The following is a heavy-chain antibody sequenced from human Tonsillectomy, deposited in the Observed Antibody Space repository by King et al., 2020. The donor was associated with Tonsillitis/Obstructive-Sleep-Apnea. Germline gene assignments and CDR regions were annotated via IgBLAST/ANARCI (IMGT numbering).Heavy chain of an antibody. D-gene: IGHD3-3*01. Sequence: VLLQQWGAGLLKPSETLSLTCAVYGGSFSGFYWSWIRQAPGKGLEWIGEINQSGSTNYNPSLKTRVTISVDTSKNQLSLKLSTVTTADTAVYYCARDEWPQGFDPWGQGTLVTVSS. V-gene: IGHV4-34*01. CDR1: GGSFSGFY. CDR3: ARDEWPQGFDP. CDR2: INQSGST. J-gene: IGHJ5*02.